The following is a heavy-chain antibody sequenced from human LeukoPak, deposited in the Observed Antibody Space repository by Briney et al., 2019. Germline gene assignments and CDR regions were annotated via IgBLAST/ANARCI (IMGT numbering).Heavy chain of an antibody. Sequence: GGSLRLSSAASGFTFNTYTMNWVRQAPGKGLEWVSYISGSSGIIDYADSVRGRFTISRDNAKNSLYLQMNSLRAEDTAVYYCARGRDSSGWFLPGLLDYWGQGTLVTVSS. J-gene: IGHJ4*02. V-gene: IGHV3-48*01. CDR3: ARGRDSSGWFLPGLLDY. D-gene: IGHD6-19*01. CDR2: ISGSSGII. CDR1: GFTFNTYT.